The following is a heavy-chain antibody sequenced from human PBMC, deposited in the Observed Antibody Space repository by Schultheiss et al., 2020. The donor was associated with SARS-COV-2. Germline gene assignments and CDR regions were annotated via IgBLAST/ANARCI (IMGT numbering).Heavy chain of an antibody. CDR3: AGLWFGELLENY. D-gene: IGHD3-10*01. V-gene: IGHV4-34*01. CDR1: GGSFSGYY. J-gene: IGHJ4*02. CDR2: VYYTGNT. Sequence: SETLSLTFAVYGGSFSGYYWSWIRQPPGKGLEWIGIVYYTGNTFYNPSLNSRVTISLDTSKSQFSLKLSSVTAADTAVYYCAGLWFGELLENYWGQGTLVTVSS.